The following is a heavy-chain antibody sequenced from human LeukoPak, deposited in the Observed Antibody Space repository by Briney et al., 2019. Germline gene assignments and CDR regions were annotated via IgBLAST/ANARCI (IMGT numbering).Heavy chain of an antibody. Sequence: LGESLKISCKGSGYSFTSYWIGWVRQMPGKGLEWMGIIYPGDSDTRYSPSFQGQVTISADKSISTAYLQWSSLKASDTAMYYCARFAGVRLSSGDNWFDPWGQGTLVTVSS. D-gene: IGHD3-10*01. CDR2: IYPGDSDT. CDR1: GYSFTSYW. V-gene: IGHV5-51*01. J-gene: IGHJ5*02. CDR3: ARFAGVRLSSGDNWFDP.